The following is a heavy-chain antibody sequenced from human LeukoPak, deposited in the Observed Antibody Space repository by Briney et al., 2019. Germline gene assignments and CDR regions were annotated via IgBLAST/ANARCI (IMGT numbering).Heavy chain of an antibody. Sequence: SETLSLTCTVSGGSISSYYWSWIRQPPGKGLEWIGSIYYSGSTNYNPSLKSRVTISVDTSKNQFSLKLSSVTAADTAVYYCWYSGAFDIWGQGTMVTVSS. CDR3: WYSGAFDI. CDR1: GGSISSYY. V-gene: IGHV4-59*01. CDR2: IYYSGST. J-gene: IGHJ3*02. D-gene: IGHD3-10*01.